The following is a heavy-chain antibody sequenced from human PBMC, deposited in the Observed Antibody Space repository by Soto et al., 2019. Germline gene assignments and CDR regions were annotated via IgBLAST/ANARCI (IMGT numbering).Heavy chain of an antibody. D-gene: IGHD3-10*01. CDR3: AREVTMVRGDPGGMEV. CDR2: ISSSSSYI. Sequence: PGGSLRLSCAASGFTFSSYSMNWVRQAPGKGLEWVSSISSSSSYIYYADSVKGRFTISRDNAKNSLYLQMNSLRAEDTAVYYCAREVTMVRGDPGGMEVWGQGTTVTVAS. J-gene: IGHJ6*02. V-gene: IGHV3-21*01. CDR1: GFTFSSYS.